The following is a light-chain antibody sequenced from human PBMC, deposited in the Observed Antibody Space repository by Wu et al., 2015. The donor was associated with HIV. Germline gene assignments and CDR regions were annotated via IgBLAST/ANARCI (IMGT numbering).Light chain of an antibody. CDR2: GAS. CDR1: QSISSN. V-gene: IGKV3-15*01. J-gene: IGKJ1*01. CDR3: QQYHDWPT. Sequence: EIVMTQSPATLSVSPGERATLSCRASQSISSNLAWYQQKPGQGPRLFIRGASTRATGIPARFSGSGSGTDFTLTISSLQSEDFAVYYCQQYHDWPTFGQGTKVEI.